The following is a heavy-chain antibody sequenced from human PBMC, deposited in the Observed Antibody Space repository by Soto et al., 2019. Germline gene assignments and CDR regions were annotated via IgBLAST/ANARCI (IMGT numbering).Heavy chain of an antibody. V-gene: IGHV1-3*01. CDR3: ARDPTEDIAFDI. J-gene: IGHJ3*02. Sequence: ASVKVSCKASGYTFTSYAMHWVRQAPGQRLEWMGWINAGNGNTKYSQKFQGRVTITRDTSASTAYMEQSSLRSEDTAVYYCARDPTEDIAFDIWGQGTMVTVS. CDR2: INAGNGNT. CDR1: GYTFTSYA.